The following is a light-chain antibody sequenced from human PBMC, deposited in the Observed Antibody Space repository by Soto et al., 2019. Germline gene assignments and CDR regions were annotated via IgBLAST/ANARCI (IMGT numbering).Light chain of an antibody. CDR3: CSYTTSNTRQIV. V-gene: IGLV2-14*03. Sequence: QSVLTQPASVSGSHGQSITISCTGTSSDVGGYNYVSWYQQHPGKAPKFMIYDVSSRPSGVSNRFSGSKSGNTASLTISGLQAEDEADYYCCSYTTSNTRQIVFGTGTKVT. CDR2: DVS. CDR1: SSDVGGYNY. J-gene: IGLJ1*01.